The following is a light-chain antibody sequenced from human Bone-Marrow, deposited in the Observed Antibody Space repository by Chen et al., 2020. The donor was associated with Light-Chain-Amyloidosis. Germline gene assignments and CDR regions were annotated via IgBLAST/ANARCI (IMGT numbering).Light chain of an antibody. Sequence: SYVLTQQSSVSVAPGQTATIACGGNNIGSTSVHWYQQTPGQAPLLVVYDDSDRPSRIPERLSGSNSGNTATLTISRVEAGDEADYYCQVWDRSSDRPVFGGGTKLTVL. CDR2: DDS. CDR1: NIGSTS. J-gene: IGLJ3*02. CDR3: QVWDRSSDRPV. V-gene: IGLV3-21*02.